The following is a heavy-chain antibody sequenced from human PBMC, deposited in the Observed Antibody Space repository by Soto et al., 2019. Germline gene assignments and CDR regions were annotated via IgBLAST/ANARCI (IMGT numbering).Heavy chain of an antibody. J-gene: IGHJ4*02. Sequence: SETLSLTCTVSGGSISFDYWSWIRQPPGKGLEWIGHIYYSGSANYNPSLKSRVTISADTSKNEFSLRLRSVTAADTAVYYCARQVVDGTVTGSGSFDYWGQGTLVTVSS. CDR1: GGSISFDY. D-gene: IGHD3-10*01. CDR3: ARQVVDGTVTGSGSFDY. V-gene: IGHV4-59*08. CDR2: IYYSGSA.